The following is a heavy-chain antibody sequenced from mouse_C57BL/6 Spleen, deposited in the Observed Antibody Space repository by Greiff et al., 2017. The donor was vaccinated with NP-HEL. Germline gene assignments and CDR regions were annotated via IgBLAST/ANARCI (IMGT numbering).Heavy chain of an antibody. CDR1: GYSITSGYY. D-gene: IGHD2-3*01. Sequence: EVQLQESGPGLVKPSQSLSLTCSVTGYSITSGYYWNWIRQFPGNKLEWMGYISYDGSNNYNPSLKNRISITRDTSKNQFFLKLNSVTTEDTATYYCSRGEDGSILWYFDVWGTGTTVTVSS. CDR3: SRGEDGSILWYFDV. V-gene: IGHV3-6*01. CDR2: ISYDGSN. J-gene: IGHJ1*03.